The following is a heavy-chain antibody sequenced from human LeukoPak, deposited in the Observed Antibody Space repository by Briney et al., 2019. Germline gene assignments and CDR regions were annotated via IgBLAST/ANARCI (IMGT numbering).Heavy chain of an antibody. Sequence: GASVKVSCKASGYTFTGYYMHWVRQAPGQGLEWMGWINPNSGGTNYAQKFQGWVTMTRDTSISTAYMELSRLRSDDTAVYYCARARGGYYDSRTLDYWGQGTLVTVSS. CDR2: INPNSGGT. D-gene: IGHD3-22*01. J-gene: IGHJ4*02. CDR1: GYTFTGYY. V-gene: IGHV1-2*04. CDR3: ARARGGYYDSRTLDY.